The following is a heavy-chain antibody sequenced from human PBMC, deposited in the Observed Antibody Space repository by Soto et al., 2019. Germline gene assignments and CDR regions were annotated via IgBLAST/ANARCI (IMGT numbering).Heavy chain of an antibody. CDR1: GFTLSDHY. CDR2: SRDKAQGYST. Sequence: EVQLVESGGGLVQPGGSLRLSCAGSGFTLSDHYIDWVRQAPGKGLEWVGRSRDKAQGYSTEYAASVKGRFTTSRDDSKNSLYLEMNSLRAEDTAVYYCARESEDLTSNFDYWGQGTLVTVSS. J-gene: IGHJ4*02. V-gene: IGHV3-72*01. CDR3: ARESEDLTSNFDY.